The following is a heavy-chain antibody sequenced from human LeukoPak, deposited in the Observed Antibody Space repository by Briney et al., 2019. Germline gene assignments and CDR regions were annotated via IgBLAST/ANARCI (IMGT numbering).Heavy chain of an antibody. CDR1: GFTVSSDY. CDR3: ARVRVIPRAFDI. CDR2: IYSGGST. Sequence: GGSLRLSCAASGFTVSSDYMSWVRQAPGKGLEWGSVIYSGGSTYYADSVKGRFTISRDNSKNTLYLQMYSLSAEDTAVYYCARVRVIPRAFDIWGQGTMVTVSS. J-gene: IGHJ3*02. V-gene: IGHV3-66*01. D-gene: IGHD2-21*01.